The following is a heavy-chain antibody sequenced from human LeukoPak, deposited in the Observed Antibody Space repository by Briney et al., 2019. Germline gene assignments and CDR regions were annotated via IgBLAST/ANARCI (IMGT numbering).Heavy chain of an antibody. J-gene: IGHJ5*01. Sequence: PSQTLSLTCDISGDSVSSNSAAWNWIRQSPSRGLEWLGRTYYRPKWYNDYVVSVKGRISINPDTSKNRFSLQLNSVTPEDTAVYYCARGGSGWSVSLFDSWGQGTLVTVSS. V-gene: IGHV6-1*01. CDR1: GDSVSSNSAA. D-gene: IGHD6-13*01. CDR3: ARGGSGWSVSLFDS. CDR2: TYYRPKWYN.